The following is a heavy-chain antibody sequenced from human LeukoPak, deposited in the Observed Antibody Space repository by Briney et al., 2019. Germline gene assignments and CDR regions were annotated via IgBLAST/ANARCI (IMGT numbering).Heavy chain of an antibody. J-gene: IGHJ5*02. V-gene: IGHV4-34*01. Sequence: SETLSLTYAVYGGSFSGYYWSWIRQPPGKGLEWIGEINHSGSTDYNPSLKSRVTISVDTSKNQFSLKLSSVTAADTAVYYCARGLYSSSWYRTTWFDPWGQGTLVTVSS. CDR2: INHSGST. D-gene: IGHD6-13*01. CDR3: ARGLYSSSWYRTTWFDP. CDR1: GGSFSGYY.